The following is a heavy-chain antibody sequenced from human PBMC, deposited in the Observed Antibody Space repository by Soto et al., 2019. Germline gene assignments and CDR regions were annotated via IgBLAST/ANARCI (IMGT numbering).Heavy chain of an antibody. Sequence: QLSESGGGLVQPGGSLRLSCAATGFPFGSYSMSWVRQAPRKGLEWVSGVSPSGVETFYADSVRGRFAISRDNSKNTLVLHMNNLRAEDTAVYYCVKDIPWADYLCTPFDWGQGTLVTVSS. CDR2: VSPSGVET. CDR3: VKDIPWADYLCTPFD. D-gene: IGHD4-17*01. V-gene: IGHV3-23*01. J-gene: IGHJ4*02. CDR1: GFPFGSYS.